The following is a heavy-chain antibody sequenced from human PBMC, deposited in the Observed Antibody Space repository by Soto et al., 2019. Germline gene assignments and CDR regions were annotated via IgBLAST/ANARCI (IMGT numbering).Heavy chain of an antibody. CDR3: ARDLGFGYYDSSGSPYFDS. CDR2: IIPILGIA. CDR1: GGTFSSYT. J-gene: IGHJ4*02. D-gene: IGHD3-22*01. Sequence: ASVKVSCKASGGTFSSYTISWVRQAPGQGLEWMGRIIPILGIANYAQKFQGRVTITADKSTSTAYMELSSLRSEDTAVYYCARDLGFGYYDSSGSPYFDSWGQETLLPVSS. V-gene: IGHV1-69*04.